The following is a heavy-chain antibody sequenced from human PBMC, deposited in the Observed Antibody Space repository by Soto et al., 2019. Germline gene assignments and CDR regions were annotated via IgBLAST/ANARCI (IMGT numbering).Heavy chain of an antibody. CDR2: ISAYNGNT. D-gene: IGHD3-22*01. CDR1: GYTFTSYG. V-gene: IGHV1-18*01. J-gene: IGHJ4*02. CDR3: ARDRTTLYYYDSSGYYTPIDY. Sequence: ASVKVSCKASGYTFTSYGISWVRQAPGQGLEWMGWISAYNGNTNYAQKLQGRVTMTTDTSTSTAYMELRSLRSDDTAVYYCARDRTTLYYYDSSGYYTPIDYWGQGTLVTVSS.